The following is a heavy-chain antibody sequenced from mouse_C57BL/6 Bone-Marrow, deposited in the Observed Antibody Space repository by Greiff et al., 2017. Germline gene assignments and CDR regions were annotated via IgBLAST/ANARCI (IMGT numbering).Heavy chain of an antibody. V-gene: IGHV1-81*01. Sequence: QVQLQQSGAELARPGASVKLSCKASGYTFTSYGISWVKQRTGQGLEWIGEIYPRSGNTYYNQKFKGKATLTADKSSSTAYMELRSLTSEDSAVYLCAREDNLRMDYWGQGTSVTVSS. D-gene: IGHD1-3*01. CDR3: AREDNLRMDY. CDR1: GYTFTSYG. CDR2: IYPRSGNT. J-gene: IGHJ4*01.